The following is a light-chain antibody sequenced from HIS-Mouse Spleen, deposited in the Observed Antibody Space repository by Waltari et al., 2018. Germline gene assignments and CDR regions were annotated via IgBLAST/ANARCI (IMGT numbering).Light chain of an antibody. CDR3: SSYTSSSTPYV. Sequence: QSALTQPASVSGSPGQSITISCTGTSSDGGGYTYVSWYQQHPGKAPKLMIYEVSNRPSGVSNRFSGSKSGNTASLTISGLQAEDEADYYCSSYTSSSTPYVFGTGTKVTVL. V-gene: IGLV2-14*01. CDR2: EVS. CDR1: SSDGGGYTY. J-gene: IGLJ1*01.